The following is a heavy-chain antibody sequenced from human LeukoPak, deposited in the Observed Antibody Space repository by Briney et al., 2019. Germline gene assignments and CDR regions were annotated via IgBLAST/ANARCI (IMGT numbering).Heavy chain of an antibody. V-gene: IGHV4-39*01. D-gene: IGHD2-2*01. CDR3: AGHLMTPAGLRWFDP. CDR2: IYYSGSP. CDR1: GDSITNNDYY. Sequence: PSETLSLTCTVSGDSITNNDYYWGWIRQPPGKGLEWIASIYYSGSPYYIPSLKSRATISVDTSRNQFSLQLTSVTATDTAMYFCAGHLMTPAGLRWFDPWGQRILVIVSS. J-gene: IGHJ5*02.